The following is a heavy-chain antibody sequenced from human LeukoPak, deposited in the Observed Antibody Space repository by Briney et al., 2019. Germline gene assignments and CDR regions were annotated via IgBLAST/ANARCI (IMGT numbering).Heavy chain of an antibody. Sequence: GGSLRLSCAASGFTFSIYAMSWVHQAPGKGLEWVSSTSSGGDYTYYAGSVKGRFTISRDNSKNTLYLQMNSLRAEDTATYYCAKDRPNYYESNGHYYKRDGDSWGQGTLVTVSS. CDR1: GFTFSIYA. CDR3: AKDRPNYYESNGHYYKRDGDS. CDR2: TSSGGDYT. V-gene: IGHV3-23*01. J-gene: IGHJ5*01. D-gene: IGHD3-22*01.